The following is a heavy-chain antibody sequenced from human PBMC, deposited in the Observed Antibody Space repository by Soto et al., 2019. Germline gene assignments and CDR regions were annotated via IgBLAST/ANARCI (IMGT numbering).Heavy chain of an antibody. D-gene: IGHD5-18*01. CDR3: AKDGPTFDTAMVTDSYYYGMDV. Sequence: SIRLSCAASGFNFISYGIRWVRQAPSKGLEWVAVISYDGSNKYYADSVKGRFTISRDNSKNTLYLQMNSLRAEDTAVYYCAKDGPTFDTAMVTDSYYYGMDVWGQGTTVTVSS. CDR2: ISYDGSNK. V-gene: IGHV3-30*18. CDR1: GFNFISYG. J-gene: IGHJ6*02.